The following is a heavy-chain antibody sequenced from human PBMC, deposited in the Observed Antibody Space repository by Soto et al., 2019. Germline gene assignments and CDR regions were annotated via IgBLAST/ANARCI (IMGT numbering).Heavy chain of an antibody. D-gene: IGHD1-1*01. J-gene: IGHJ5*02. V-gene: IGHV1-69*12. Sequence: QVQLVQSGAEVKKPGSSVKVSCKASGGTFNTYAISWVRQAPGQGLEWMGGIIPMFGTANYAQKFQGRVTITAAESTRTAYRELSSLRSADTPLYYCARGLERLVPWGQGTLVTVSS. CDR2: IIPMFGTA. CDR1: GGTFNTYA. CDR3: ARGLERLVP.